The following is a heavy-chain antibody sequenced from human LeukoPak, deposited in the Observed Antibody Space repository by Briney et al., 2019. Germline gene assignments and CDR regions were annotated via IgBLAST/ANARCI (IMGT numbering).Heavy chain of an antibody. CDR1: GYSISSGYY. CDR2: IYHSGST. V-gene: IGHV4-38-2*02. D-gene: IGHD3-22*01. J-gene: IGHJ4*02. CDR3: AGHWGYYDSSGYYPFDY. Sequence: SETLSLTCTVSGYSISSGYYWGWIRQPPGKGLEWIGSIYHSGSTYYNPSLKSRVTISVDTSKNQFSLKLSSVTAADTAVYYCAGHWGYYDSSGYYPFDYWGQGTLVTVSS.